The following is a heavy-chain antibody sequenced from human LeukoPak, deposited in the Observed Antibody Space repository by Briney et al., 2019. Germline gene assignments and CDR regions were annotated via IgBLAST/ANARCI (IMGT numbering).Heavy chain of an antibody. CDR1: GYTFSDYD. D-gene: IGHD6-13*01. J-gene: IGHJ4*02. Sequence: GASVKVSCKASGYTFSDYDITWVRQAPGPGLEWMGWISVYNGNTNYAQKLQGRVTMTTDTSTSTAYMELRSLRSDDTAVYYCARDRREYIAAAGPPDFDYWGQGTLVTVSS. CDR3: ARDRREYIAAAGPPDFDY. CDR2: ISVYNGNT. V-gene: IGHV1-18*01.